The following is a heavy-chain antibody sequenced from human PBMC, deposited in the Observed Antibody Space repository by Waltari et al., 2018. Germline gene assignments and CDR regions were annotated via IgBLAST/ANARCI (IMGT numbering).Heavy chain of an antibody. CDR3: ARSPGSRHYFDY. J-gene: IGHJ4*02. V-gene: IGHV4-59*01. Sequence: QVQLQESGPGLVKPSETLSLTGTVSGGSISNYYWIWIRQPPGKGLEWIGYIYYSGSTNYNPSLKSRVTISVDTSKIQFSLNLSSVTAADTAVYYCARSPGSRHYFDYWGQGTLVTVSS. D-gene: IGHD3-10*01. CDR2: IYYSGST. CDR1: GGSISNYY.